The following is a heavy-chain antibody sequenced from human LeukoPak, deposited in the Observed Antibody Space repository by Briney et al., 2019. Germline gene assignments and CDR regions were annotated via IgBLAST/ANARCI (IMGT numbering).Heavy chain of an antibody. CDR1: GYRFTSYD. D-gene: IGHD2-2*01. V-gene: IGHV1-46*01. J-gene: IGHJ4*02. CDR2: INPSGGST. Sequence: GASVKVSCKASGYRFTSYDMHWVRQAPGQGLEWMGIINPSGGSTSYAQRFQGRVAMTRDTSTTTVYMEVNSLTSEDTAVYFCARDGPTADPFDYWGQGTLVTVSS. CDR3: ARDGPTADPFDY.